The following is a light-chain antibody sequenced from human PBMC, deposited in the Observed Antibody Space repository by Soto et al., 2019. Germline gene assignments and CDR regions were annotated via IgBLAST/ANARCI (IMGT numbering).Light chain of an antibody. CDR3: CSYAGSVV. Sequence: QSALTQPRSVSGSPGQSVTISCTGTSSDVGGYNYVSWYQHHPGKAPKLMIYDVSKRPSGVPDRFSGSKSGNTASLTISGLQAEDEADYYCCSYAGSVVFGGGTKVTVL. V-gene: IGLV2-11*01. CDR1: SSDVGGYNY. J-gene: IGLJ2*01. CDR2: DVS.